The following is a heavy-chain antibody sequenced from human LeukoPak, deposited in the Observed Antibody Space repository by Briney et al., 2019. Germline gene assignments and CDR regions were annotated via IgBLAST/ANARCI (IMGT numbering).Heavy chain of an antibody. CDR3: ASSRDGYNFYFDY. J-gene: IGHJ4*02. V-gene: IGHV4-30-4*07. D-gene: IGHD5-24*01. CDR1: GGSISSGGYS. CDR2: IYYSGST. Sequence: KASQTLSLTCAVSGGSISSGGYSWSWIRQPPGKGLEWIGYIYYSGSTYYNPSLKSRVTISVDTSKNQFSPKLSSVTAADTAVYYCASSRDGYNFYFDYWGQGTLVTVSS.